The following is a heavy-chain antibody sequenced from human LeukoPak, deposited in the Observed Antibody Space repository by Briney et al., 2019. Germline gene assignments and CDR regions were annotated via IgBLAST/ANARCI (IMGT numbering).Heavy chain of an antibody. Sequence: PSETLSLTCTVSGGSITNYYWSWIRQPPGKGLEWIGRIYTSGSTNYNPSLKGRVTMSVGTSKNQFSLKLSSVTAADTAVYYCARAVGSHYYDNSGYPNWFDPWGQGTLATVSS. D-gene: IGHD3-22*01. CDR2: IYTSGST. J-gene: IGHJ5*02. CDR3: ARAVGSHYYDNSGYPNWFDP. CDR1: GGSITNYY. V-gene: IGHV4-4*07.